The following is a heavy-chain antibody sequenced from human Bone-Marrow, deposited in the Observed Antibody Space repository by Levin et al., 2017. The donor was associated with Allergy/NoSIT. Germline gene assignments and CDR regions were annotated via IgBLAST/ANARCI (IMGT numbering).Heavy chain of an antibody. CDR2: INSDGTSI. J-gene: IGHJ6*02. Sequence: GESLKISCAASGFTFRKHWMHWVRQTPGKGLVWVSRINSDGTSIRYADSARGRFTISRDNARNTLYLQMNSLRVEDTSVYYCARGGQQHNSGWHVRGADPALDVWGQGTTVSVSS. CDR1: GFTFRKHW. D-gene: IGHD5-12*01. CDR3: ARGGQQHNSGWHVRGADPALDV. V-gene: IGHV3-74*01.